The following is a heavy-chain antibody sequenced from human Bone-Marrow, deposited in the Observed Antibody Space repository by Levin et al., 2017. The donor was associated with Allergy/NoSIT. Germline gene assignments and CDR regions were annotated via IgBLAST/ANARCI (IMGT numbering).Heavy chain of an antibody. CDR1: GFTFSSYG. V-gene: IGHV3-30*18. CDR3: AKDPNAYCGGDCYSGWYFDL. J-gene: IGHJ2*01. CDR2: ISYDGSNK. D-gene: IGHD2-21*02. Sequence: SGGSLRLSCAASGFTFSSYGMHWVRQAPGKGLEWVAVISYDGSNKYYADSVKGRFTISRDNSKNTLYLQMNSLRAEDTAVYYCAKDPNAYCGGDCYSGWYFDLWGRGTLVTVSS.